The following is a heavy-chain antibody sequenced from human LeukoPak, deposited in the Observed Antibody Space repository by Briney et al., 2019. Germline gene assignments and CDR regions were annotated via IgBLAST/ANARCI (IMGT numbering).Heavy chain of an antibody. V-gene: IGHV3-7*04. CDR1: GFTFSSYW. Sequence: GGSLRLSCAASGFTFSSYWMTWVRQAPGKGLEWVASLGEDEGEKHYVDSVKGRFTISRDNGKNSLYLQMNSLRAEDTAVYYCARDRDRFFDYWGQGTLLTASS. J-gene: IGHJ4*02. D-gene: IGHD3-10*01. CDR2: LGEDEGEK. CDR3: ARDRDRFFDY.